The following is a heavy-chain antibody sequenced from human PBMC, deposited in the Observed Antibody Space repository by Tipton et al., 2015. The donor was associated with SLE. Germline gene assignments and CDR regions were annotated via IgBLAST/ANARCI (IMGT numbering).Heavy chain of an antibody. D-gene: IGHD4-17*01. CDR2: INHSGST. V-gene: IGHV4-34*01. CDR1: GGSFSGYY. CDR3: AGGALGTTVTTKGYFDY. J-gene: IGHJ4*02. Sequence: TLSLTCAVYGGSFSGYYWSWIRQPPGKGLDWFGEINHSGSTNSNPPLKRRVTISVDTSKNQFSLKLSSVTAADTAVYYCAGGALGTTVTTKGYFDYWGQGTLGTVSS.